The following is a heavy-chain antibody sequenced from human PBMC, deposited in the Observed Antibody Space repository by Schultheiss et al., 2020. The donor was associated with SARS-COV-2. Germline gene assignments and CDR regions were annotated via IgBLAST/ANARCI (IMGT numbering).Heavy chain of an antibody. CDR2: INPSGGST. D-gene: IGHD6-13*01. Sequence: ASVKVSCQASRYTFTSYYMHWVRQAPGQGLEWMGIINPSGGSTSYAQKFRGRVTITSDRSVSTAYMELSSLRSEDTAVYYCARGPGIAAAGTYYYYYGMDVWGQGTTVTVSS. V-gene: IGHV1-46*03. CDR1: RYTFTSYY. CDR3: ARGPGIAAAGTYYYYYGMDV. J-gene: IGHJ6*02.